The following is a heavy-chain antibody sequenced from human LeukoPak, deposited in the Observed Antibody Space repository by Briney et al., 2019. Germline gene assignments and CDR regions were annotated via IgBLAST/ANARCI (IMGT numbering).Heavy chain of an antibody. J-gene: IGHJ4*02. CDR2: IYHSGST. CDR1: GYSISSGYY. Sequence: PSETLSLTCTVSGYSISSGYYWGWIRQPPVKGLEWIGSIYHSGSTYYNPSLKSRVTISVDTSKNQFSLKLSSVTAADTAVYYCARSDYNDNSGYAHFDSWGQGXLVXXSS. CDR3: ARSDYNDNSGYAHFDS. V-gene: IGHV4-38-2*02. D-gene: IGHD3-22*01.